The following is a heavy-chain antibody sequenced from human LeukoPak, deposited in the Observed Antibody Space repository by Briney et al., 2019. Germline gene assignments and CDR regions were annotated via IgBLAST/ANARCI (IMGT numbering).Heavy chain of an antibody. Sequence: GGSLRFSCAASGFTVSSNYMSWVRQAPGKGLEWVSVIYSGGSTYYADSVKGRFTISRGNSKNTLYLQMNSLRAEDTAVYYCARAPLDSSGTPDYWGQGTPVTVSS. CDR3: ARAPLDSSGTPDY. CDR1: GFTVSSNY. D-gene: IGHD3-22*01. J-gene: IGHJ4*02. V-gene: IGHV3-53*01. CDR2: IYSGGST.